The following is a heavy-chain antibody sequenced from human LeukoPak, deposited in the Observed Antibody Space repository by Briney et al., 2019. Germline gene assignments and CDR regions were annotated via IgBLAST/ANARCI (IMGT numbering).Heavy chain of an antibody. J-gene: IGHJ4*02. CDR1: GGSFSGYY. CDR3: ARAKEGLLIDY. Sequence: SETLSLTCAVYGGSFSGYYWSWIRQPPGKGLEWIGEINHSGSTNYNPSLKSRVTISVDTSKNQFSLKLSSVTAADTAVYYCARAKEGLLIDYWGQGTLVTVSS. CDR2: INHSGST. D-gene: IGHD2/OR15-2a*01. V-gene: IGHV4-34*01.